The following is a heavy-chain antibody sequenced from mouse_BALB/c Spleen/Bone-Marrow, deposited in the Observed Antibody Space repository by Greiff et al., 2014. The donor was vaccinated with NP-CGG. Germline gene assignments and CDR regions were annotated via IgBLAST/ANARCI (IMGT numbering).Heavy chain of an antibody. CDR3: ARSYGYERSWFAY. CDR2: INPNNGGT. J-gene: IGHJ3*01. Sequence: EVQLQESGPEVVKPGASVKISCKTSGYTFTEYTMHWVEQSHGKSLEWIGGINPNNGGTTYNQKFKGKATLTVDKSSSTAYMELRSLTSEDSAVYYCARSYGYERSWFAYWGQGTLVTVSA. CDR1: GYTFTEYT. V-gene: IGHV1-18*01. D-gene: IGHD2-2*01.